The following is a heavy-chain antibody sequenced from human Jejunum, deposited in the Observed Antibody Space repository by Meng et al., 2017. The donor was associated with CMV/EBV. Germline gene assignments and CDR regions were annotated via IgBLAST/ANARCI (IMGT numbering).Heavy chain of an antibody. J-gene: IGHJ4*02. CDR2: IYYTGAT. D-gene: IGHD6-19*01. CDR1: GGSISPYY. Sequence: CTVSGGSISPYYWSWIRQPPGKGLEWIGYIYYTGATDYNPSLKSRVTISVDTSKIQVSLKVRSVTAADTAVYYCARASGWYFFDYWGQGTRVTVSS. CDR3: ARASGWYFFDY. V-gene: IGHV4-59*01.